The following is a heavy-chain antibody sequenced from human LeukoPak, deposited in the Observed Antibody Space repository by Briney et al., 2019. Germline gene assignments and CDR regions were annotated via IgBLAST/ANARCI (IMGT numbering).Heavy chain of an antibody. Sequence: PSETLSVTCTVSGGSISSGAYCWSWIRQRPGQGLEWIGYMYYDGSTYSNPSLKSRLTISVDTSKNQFSLKLSSVTAADTAVYYCARGPYYDFWSGYPYMDVWGKGTTVTVSS. CDR1: GGSISSGAYC. CDR2: MYYDGST. J-gene: IGHJ6*03. D-gene: IGHD3-3*01. CDR3: ARGPYYDFWSGYPYMDV. V-gene: IGHV4-31*03.